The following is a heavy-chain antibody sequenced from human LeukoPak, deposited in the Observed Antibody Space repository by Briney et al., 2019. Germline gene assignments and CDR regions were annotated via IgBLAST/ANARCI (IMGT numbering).Heavy chain of an antibody. J-gene: IGHJ5*02. D-gene: IGHD3-10*01. CDR1: GYTFNSYG. V-gene: IGHV1-18*01. CDR3: ATDSSRLLWFGEYRS. CDR2: IHTYNGHT. Sequence: ASVKVSCKSSGYTFNSYGITWVRRAPGQGLEWMGWIHTYNGHTNYAQKLQGRVTMTTDTSTSTAYMELRSLRSEDTAVYYCATDSSRLLWFGEYRSWGQGTLVTVSS.